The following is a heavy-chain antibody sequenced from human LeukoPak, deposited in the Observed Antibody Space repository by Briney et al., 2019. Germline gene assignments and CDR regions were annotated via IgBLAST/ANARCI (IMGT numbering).Heavy chain of an antibody. CDR1: GAAISSYY. CDR3: ARGHFDSSGYSNPIDS. Sequence: SETLSLTCTVSGAAISSYYWSWIRQPPGKGLEWIGYIHTSGNTESNPSLKSRVTMSVDTSKNELSLKLRSVAAADTALYYCARGHFDSSGYSNPIDSWGRGILVTVSS. J-gene: IGHJ4*02. D-gene: IGHD3-22*01. CDR2: IHTSGNT. V-gene: IGHV4-4*09.